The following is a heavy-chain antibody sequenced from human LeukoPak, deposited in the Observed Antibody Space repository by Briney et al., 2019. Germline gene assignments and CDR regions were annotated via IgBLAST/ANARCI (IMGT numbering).Heavy chain of an antibody. J-gene: IGHJ6*03. D-gene: IGHD3-22*01. Sequence: SETLSLTCTVSGNSVSGYYGSWIRQPPGKGLEWIGYFYTSANTNYNPSLKSRVTMSVDTSKNQFSLKLTSVTAADTAVYYCARGLRDEERHYGYYYMDVWGKGTTVTVSS. V-gene: IGHV4-4*09. CDR2: FYTSANT. CDR3: ARGLRDEERHYGYYYMDV. CDR1: GNSVSGYY.